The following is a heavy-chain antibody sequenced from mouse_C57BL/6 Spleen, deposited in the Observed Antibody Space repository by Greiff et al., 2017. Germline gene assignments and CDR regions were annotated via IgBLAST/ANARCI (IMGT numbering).Heavy chain of an antibody. CDR3: ARQDTTVYFDY. J-gene: IGHJ2*01. Sequence: EVQLQESGGGLVKPGGSLKLSCAASGFTFSSYTMSWVRQTPEKRLEWVATISGGGGNTYYPDSVKGRFTISRDNAKNTLYLQMSSLRSEDTALYYCARQDTTVYFDYWGQGTTLTVSS. D-gene: IGHD1-1*01. CDR2: ISGGGGNT. CDR1: GFTFSSYT. V-gene: IGHV5-9*01.